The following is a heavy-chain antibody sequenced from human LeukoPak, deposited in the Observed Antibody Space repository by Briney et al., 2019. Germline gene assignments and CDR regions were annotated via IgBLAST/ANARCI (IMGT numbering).Heavy chain of an antibody. J-gene: IGHJ4*02. Sequence: GGSLRLSCAASGFTFSSYAMHWVRQAPGKGLEWVAVISYDGSNKYYADSVKGRFTISRDNSKNTLYLQMNSLRAEDTAVYYCARGPAYYYGSSGYYSEDFDYWGQGTLVTVSS. CDR1: GFTFSSYA. D-gene: IGHD3-22*01. V-gene: IGHV3-30*04. CDR2: ISYDGSNK. CDR3: ARGPAYYYGSSGYYSEDFDY.